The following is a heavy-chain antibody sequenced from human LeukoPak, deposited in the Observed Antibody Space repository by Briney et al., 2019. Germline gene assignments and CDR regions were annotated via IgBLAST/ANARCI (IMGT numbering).Heavy chain of an antibody. CDR2: ISGSGGST. J-gene: IGHJ3*02. CDR3: AKGPNRWLQEDAFDI. Sequence: GGSLRLSCAASGFTFSSYGMSWVRQAPGKGLEWVSAISGSGGSTYYADSVKGRFTISRDNSKNTLYLQMNSLGAEDTAVYYCAKGPNRWLQEDAFDIWGQGTMVTVSS. CDR1: GFTFSSYG. V-gene: IGHV3-23*01. D-gene: IGHD6-19*01.